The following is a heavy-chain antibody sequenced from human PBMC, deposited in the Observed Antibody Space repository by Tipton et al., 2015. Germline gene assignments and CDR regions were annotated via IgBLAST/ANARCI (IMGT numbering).Heavy chain of an antibody. Sequence: LRLSCTVSGDSISNTDYYWDWVRQTPGKGLEWIGNTYDSGRTSYNPSLSSRVTFSVDLSKNQFSLSLYSVTAADTGVYFCAREVRHCAGGNCYSLDLWGQGAQVTVSS. D-gene: IGHD2-21*02. V-gene: IGHV4-39*07. J-gene: IGHJ5*02. CDR2: TYDSGRT. CDR3: AREVRHCAGGNCYSLDL. CDR1: GDSISNTDYY.